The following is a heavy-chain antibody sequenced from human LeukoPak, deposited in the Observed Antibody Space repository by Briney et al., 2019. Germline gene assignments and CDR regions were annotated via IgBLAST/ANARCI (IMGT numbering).Heavy chain of an antibody. D-gene: IGHD5-12*01. CDR2: INHSGGT. CDR3: ASGYSDKKEDALDI. CDR1: GDSIDRTNW. Sequence: PSETLSLTCTVSGDSIDRTNWWTWVRQPPGKGLEWIGEINHSGGTNYDPSLKSRVTISVDKSKNQFSLKLTSVTAADTAVYYCASGYSDKKEDALDIWGQGTMVTVSP. J-gene: IGHJ3*02. V-gene: IGHV4-4*02.